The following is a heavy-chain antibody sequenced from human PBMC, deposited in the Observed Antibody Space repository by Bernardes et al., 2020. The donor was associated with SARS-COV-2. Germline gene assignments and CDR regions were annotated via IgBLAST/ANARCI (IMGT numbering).Heavy chain of an antibody. J-gene: IGHJ6*02. CDR2: MNPNSGNT. D-gene: IGHD3-3*01. CDR1: GYTFTSYD. CDR3: ARGRITIFGVVITDYYYYGMDV. V-gene: IGHV1-8*01. Sequence: ASVKVSCKASGYTFTSYDINWVRQATGQGLEWMGWMNPNSGNTGYAQKFQGRVTMTRNTSISTAYMELSSLRSEDTAVYYCARGRITIFGVVITDYYYYGMDVWGQGTTVTVSS.